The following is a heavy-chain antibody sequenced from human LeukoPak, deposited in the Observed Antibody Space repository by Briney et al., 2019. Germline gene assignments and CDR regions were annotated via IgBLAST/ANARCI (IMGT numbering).Heavy chain of an antibody. CDR2: IYTSGST. D-gene: IGHD3-10*01. CDR1: GGSFSGYY. Sequence: SSETLSLTCAVYGGSFSGYYWSWIRQPPGKGLEWIGRIYTSGSTNYNPSLKSRVTMSVDTSKNQFSLKLSSVTAADTAVYYCARDLYYYGSGSLADYWGQGTLVTVSS. CDR3: ARDLYYYGSGSLADY. J-gene: IGHJ4*02. V-gene: IGHV4-59*10.